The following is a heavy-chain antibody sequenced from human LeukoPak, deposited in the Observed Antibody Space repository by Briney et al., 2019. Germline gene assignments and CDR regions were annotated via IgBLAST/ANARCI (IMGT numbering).Heavy chain of an antibody. V-gene: IGHV3-23*01. CDR2: IGLSGGST. D-gene: IGHD2-21*01. CDR1: GFAFSRYV. CDR3: AREPPRIVGGIAKRGSYMDV. J-gene: IGHJ6*03. Sequence: PGGALRLSCVASGFAFSRYVMTGVRQAPGRGLEGVSSIGLSGGSTYHADSVKGRFTVSRDNSKNTLSLHMNSLRAEDTAIYYCAREPPRIVGGIAKRGSYMDVWGKGTTVTVS.